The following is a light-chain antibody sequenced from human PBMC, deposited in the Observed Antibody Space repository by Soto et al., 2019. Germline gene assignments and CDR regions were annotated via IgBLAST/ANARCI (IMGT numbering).Light chain of an antibody. CDR2: AAS. CDR1: QSISSS. CDR3: QQSYSTPYT. Sequence: DIQMTQSPSSLSASVGDIVTITCRASQSISSSLNWYRQNPGKAPKLLIYAASSLQNGVSSRFSGSGSGTDFTLTISSLQPEDFATYYCQQSYSTPYTFGQGTRLDIK. J-gene: IGKJ2*01. V-gene: IGKV1-39*01.